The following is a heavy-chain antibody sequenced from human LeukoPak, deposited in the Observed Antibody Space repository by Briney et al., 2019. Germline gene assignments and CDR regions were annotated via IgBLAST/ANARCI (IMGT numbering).Heavy chain of an antibody. CDR1: GFTLSNYW. V-gene: IGHV3-48*01. J-gene: IGHJ4*02. CDR2: ISSSSSTI. Sequence: GGSLRLSCAASGFTLSNYWMNWVRQAPGKGLEWVSYISSSSSTIFYADSVKGRFTISRDNAKSSLFLQMNSLRAEDTAVYYCARESGRTGSRYYFDYWGQGTLVTVSS. CDR3: ARESGRTGSRYYFDY. D-gene: IGHD3/OR15-3a*01.